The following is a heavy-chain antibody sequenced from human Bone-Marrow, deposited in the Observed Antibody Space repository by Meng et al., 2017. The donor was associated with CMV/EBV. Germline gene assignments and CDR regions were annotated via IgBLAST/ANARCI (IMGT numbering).Heavy chain of an antibody. CDR3: ARIRRPKYYDILTGYPTRAFDP. J-gene: IGHJ5*02. D-gene: IGHD3-9*01. CDR2: IFSNDEK. V-gene: IGHV2-26*01. Sequence: SGPTLVKSTETLTLTCTVSGFSLSNARMGVSWIRQPPGKALEWLAHIFSNDEKSYSTSLKSRITISKDTAKSQVVLTMTNKDPVDTATYYCARIRRPKYYDILTGYPTRAFDPWRQGTLVTVSS. CDR1: GFSLSNARMG.